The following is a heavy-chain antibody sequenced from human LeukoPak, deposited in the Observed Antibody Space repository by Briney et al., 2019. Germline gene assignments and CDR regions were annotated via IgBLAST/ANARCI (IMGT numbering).Heavy chain of an antibody. CDR3: AKGPSGSSSWGVFDY. CDR2: ISGSGGST. CDR1: GFTFSDHY. D-gene: IGHD6-13*01. V-gene: IGHV3-23*01. J-gene: IGHJ4*02. Sequence: GGSLRLSCVVSGFTFSDHYMDWVRQAPGKGLEWVSAISGSGGSTYYADSVKGRFTISRDNSKNTLYLQMNSLRAEDTAVYYCAKGPSGSSSWGVFDYWGQGTLVTVSS.